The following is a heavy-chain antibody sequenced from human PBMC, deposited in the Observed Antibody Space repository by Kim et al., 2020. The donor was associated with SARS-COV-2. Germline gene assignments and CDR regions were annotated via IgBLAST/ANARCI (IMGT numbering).Heavy chain of an antibody. V-gene: IGHV3-30-3*01. CDR3: AREGGSGGLLTSPSYYYYGMDV. J-gene: IGHJ6*02. Sequence: GGSLRLSCAASGFTFSSYAMHWVRQAPGKGLEWVAVISYDGSNKYYADSVKGRFTISRDNSKNTLYLQMNSLRAEDTAVYYCAREGGSGGLLTSPSYYYYGMDVWGQGTTVTVSS. CDR1: GFTFSSYA. CDR2: ISYDGSNK. D-gene: IGHD3-10*01.